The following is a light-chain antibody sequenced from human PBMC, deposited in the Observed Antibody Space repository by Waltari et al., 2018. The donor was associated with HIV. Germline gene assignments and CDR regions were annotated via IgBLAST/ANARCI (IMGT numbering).Light chain of an antibody. V-gene: IGLV6-57*03. CDR1: SGSIADNY. Sequence: NFMLTQPHSVSESPGKTVTISCTRSSGSIADNYVQWYQQRPGIAPTTVIYEDNQRPSGVPDRFSGSIDSSSSAASLTISGLSTEDEADYDCQSYDSSNQVFGGGTQLTVL. J-gene: IGLJ3*02. CDR3: QSYDSSNQV. CDR2: EDN.